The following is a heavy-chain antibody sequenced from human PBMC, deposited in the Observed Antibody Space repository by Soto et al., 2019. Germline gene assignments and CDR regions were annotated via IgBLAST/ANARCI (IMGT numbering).Heavy chain of an antibody. CDR3: TREGNGWYEKSFDI. V-gene: IGHV3-74*01. CDR1: GFTFSSYW. J-gene: IGHJ3*02. D-gene: IGHD6-19*01. Sequence: EVQLVESGGGLVQPGGFLRLSCAASGFTFSSYWMHWVRQTPGKGLEWVSRIKSDGSRTVYAESVKGRFTISRDSAESTVYMQMSSLRVEDTAVYYCTREGNGWYEKSFDIWGQGTPVTVSS. CDR2: IKSDGSRT.